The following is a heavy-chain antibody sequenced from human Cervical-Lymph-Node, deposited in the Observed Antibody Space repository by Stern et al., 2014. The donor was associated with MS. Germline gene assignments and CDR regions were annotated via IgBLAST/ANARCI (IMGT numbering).Heavy chain of an antibody. D-gene: IGHD2-2*01. V-gene: IGHV3-72*01. CDR2: IENSATGYTI. CDR3: ARVPDQPQGASAF. CDR1: GFTFSDHY. Sequence: EVQLEESGGGLVQPGGSLRLSCAVSGFTFSDHYMDWVRQAPGKGLEWVGRIENSATGYTIAYPANVKGRVTISRDDSKNSLYLQMNSLKAEGTAGYCCARVPDQPQGASAF. J-gene: IGHJ3*01.